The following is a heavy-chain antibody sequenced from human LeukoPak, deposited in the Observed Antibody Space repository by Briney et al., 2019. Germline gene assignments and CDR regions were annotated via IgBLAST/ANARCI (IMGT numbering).Heavy chain of an antibody. J-gene: IGHJ4*02. Sequence: GGSLRLSCVASGFTFSRYAMHWVRQAPGKGLEWVALISYDAYNKDYADSVKGPFTISRDNSKNTLYLQMNSLRAEDTAVYYCANLLRWEPYWGQGTLVTVSS. CDR3: ANLLRWEPY. CDR1: GFTFSRYA. CDR2: ISYDAYNK. V-gene: IGHV3-30-3*01. D-gene: IGHD4-23*01.